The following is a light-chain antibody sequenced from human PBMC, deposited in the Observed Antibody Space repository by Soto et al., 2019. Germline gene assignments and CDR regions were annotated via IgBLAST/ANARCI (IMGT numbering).Light chain of an antibody. CDR2: AAS. V-gene: IGKV1-27*01. CDR3: QKYNSAPWT. Sequence: DIQMTQSPSSLSASVGDRVTITCRASQGISNFLAWYQQKPGKVPKLLIYAASTLQSGVPSRFSGSGSRTDFTLTISTLQSEDVATYYCQKYNSAPWTIGQGTKV. J-gene: IGKJ1*01. CDR1: QGISNF.